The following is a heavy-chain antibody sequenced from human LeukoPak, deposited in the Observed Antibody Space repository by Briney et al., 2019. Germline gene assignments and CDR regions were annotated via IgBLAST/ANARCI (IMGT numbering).Heavy chain of an antibody. CDR2: IYTSGST. V-gene: IGHV4-61*02. CDR3: ARGESSGWYYFNY. CDR1: GGSISSGSYY. J-gene: IGHJ4*02. Sequence: PSQTLSLTCTVSGGSISSGSYYWSWIRQPAGKGLEWIGRIYTSGSTNYNPSLKSRVTISVDTSKNQFSPKLSSVTAADTAVYYCARGESSGWYYFNYWGQGTLVTVSS. D-gene: IGHD6-13*01.